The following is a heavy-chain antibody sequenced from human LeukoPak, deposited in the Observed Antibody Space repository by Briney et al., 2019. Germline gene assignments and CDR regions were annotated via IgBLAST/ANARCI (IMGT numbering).Heavy chain of an antibody. CDR2: INTNTGNP. J-gene: IGHJ4*02. D-gene: IGHD6-19*01. CDR1: GYTFTSYG. CDR3: ARAGSGWYWDY. Sequence: ASVKVSCKASGYTFTSYGISWVRQAPGQGLEWMGWINTNTGNPTYAQGFTGRFVFSLDTSVSTAYLQISSLKAEDTAVYYCARAGSGWYWDYWGQGTLVTVSS. V-gene: IGHV7-4-1*02.